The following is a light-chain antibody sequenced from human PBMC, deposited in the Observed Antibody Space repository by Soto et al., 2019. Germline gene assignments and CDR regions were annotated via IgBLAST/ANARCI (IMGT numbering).Light chain of an antibody. CDR1: QSISNY. Sequence: ITCLASQSISNYLNWYKQKXGKAPKXXIYSTSTLQSGVPSRVSGSVSGTQFTLTISILKPEDFETYFCQQNYRTPGTFGQGTRLEIK. CDR3: QQNYRTPGT. V-gene: IGKV1-39*01. J-gene: IGKJ5*01. CDR2: STS.